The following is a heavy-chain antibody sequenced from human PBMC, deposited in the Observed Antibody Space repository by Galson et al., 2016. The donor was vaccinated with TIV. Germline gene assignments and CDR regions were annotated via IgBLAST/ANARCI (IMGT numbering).Heavy chain of an antibody. CDR2: INPSTGDT. J-gene: IGHJ6*03. CDR3: ARRERYFNYMDV. V-gene: IGHV1-2*02. Sequence: SVKVSCKASRVTFNGYHIHWVRQAPGQGLEWMGWINPSTGDTNSAQNFQDRVTMTRDTSIITIYMELSRLRSDDTAVYYCARRERYFNYMDVWGKGTMVTVSS. CDR1: RVTFNGYH. D-gene: IGHD3-9*01.